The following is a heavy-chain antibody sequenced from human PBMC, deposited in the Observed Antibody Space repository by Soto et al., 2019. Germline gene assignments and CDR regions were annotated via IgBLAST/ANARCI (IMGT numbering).Heavy chain of an antibody. J-gene: IGHJ6*03. D-gene: IGHD3-10*01. CDR1: GGSLNGFQ. CDR3: AREVPGTDYYYMDV. V-gene: IGHV4-34*01. Sequence: QVHLQQWGAGLVRPSETLFLTCAVYGGSLNGFQWSWIRQAPGKRLEWIGQIDHGGSANYNPTRKNRVILSVDSSKSQLSLTVTSVTAADSAVYYCAREVPGTDYYYMDVWGKGTTVTVSS. CDR2: IDHGGSA.